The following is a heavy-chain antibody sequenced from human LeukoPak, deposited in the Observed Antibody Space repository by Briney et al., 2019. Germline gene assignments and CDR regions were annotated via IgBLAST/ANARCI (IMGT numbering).Heavy chain of an antibody. J-gene: IGHJ6*02. CDR2: ISYDGSNK. Sequence: GGSLRLSCAASGFTFSSYAMHWVRQAPGKGLEWVAVISYDGSNKYYADSVKGRFTISRDNSKNTLYLQMNSLRAEDTAVYYCARDFIVVVPAAMWSNYYYYGMDVWGQGTTVTVSS. CDR3: ARDFIVVVPAAMWSNYYYYGMDV. D-gene: IGHD2-2*01. V-gene: IGHV3-30-3*01. CDR1: GFTFSSYA.